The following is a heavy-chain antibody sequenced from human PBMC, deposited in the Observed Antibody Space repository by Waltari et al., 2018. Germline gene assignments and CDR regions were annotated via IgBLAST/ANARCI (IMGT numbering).Heavy chain of an antibody. CDR1: GFTFRRYE. Sequence: EVQLVESGGGLVQPGGSLRVSGAASGFTFRRYEMNWVRQAPGKGLEWVSYISSSGSTIHYADSVKGRFTISRDNAKNSLYLQMNSLRAEDTAVYYCASVYSSGWYTSFDYWGQGTLVTVSS. D-gene: IGHD6-19*01. V-gene: IGHV3-48*03. CDR3: ASVYSSGWYTSFDY. J-gene: IGHJ4*02. CDR2: ISSSGSTI.